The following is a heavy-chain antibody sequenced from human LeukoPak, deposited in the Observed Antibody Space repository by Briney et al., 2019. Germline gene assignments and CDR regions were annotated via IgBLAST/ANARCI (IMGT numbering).Heavy chain of an antibody. CDR3: ARDPDGDYDFDY. Sequence: GGSLRLSCAASGFSFRDYAMYWVRRPPVKGLEWLSHINSNGAVISYADSVKGRFTISRDTAKSSLYLQMNSLKIEDTAIYFCARDPDGDYDFDYWGQGTLVTVSS. J-gene: IGHJ4*02. CDR1: GFSFRDYA. D-gene: IGHD4-17*01. CDR2: INSNGAVI. V-gene: IGHV3-48*01.